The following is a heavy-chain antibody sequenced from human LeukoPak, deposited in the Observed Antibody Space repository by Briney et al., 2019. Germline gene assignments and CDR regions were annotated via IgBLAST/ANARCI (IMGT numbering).Heavy chain of an antibody. V-gene: IGHV4-38-2*02. CDR1: SYSITSSYSSTSSYY. D-gene: IGHD2-2*01. J-gene: IGHJ4*02. CDR3: ARDVPSGHFDY. CDR2: INHSGIT. Sequence: PSETLSLTCDVSSYSITSSYSSTSSYYWGWIRQPPGKGLEWIGSINHSGITFYNPSLKSRVTISVDTSKNQFSLKLTSVTAADTAFYYRARDVPSGHFDYWGQGALVTVSS.